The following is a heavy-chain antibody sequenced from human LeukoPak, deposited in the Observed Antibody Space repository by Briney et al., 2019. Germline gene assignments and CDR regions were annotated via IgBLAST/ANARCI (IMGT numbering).Heavy chain of an antibody. V-gene: IGHV3-15*01. CDR3: AKDKEYSSSLADY. Sequence: GGSLRLSCAASGLTFSNAWMTWVRQAPGKGLEWVGRIKSNTEGGTTDYGAPVKGRFTISRDNSKNTLYLQMNSLRAEDTAVYYCAKDKEYSSSLADYWGQGTLVTVSS. J-gene: IGHJ4*02. CDR2: IKSNTEGGTT. CDR1: GLTFSNAW. D-gene: IGHD6-13*01.